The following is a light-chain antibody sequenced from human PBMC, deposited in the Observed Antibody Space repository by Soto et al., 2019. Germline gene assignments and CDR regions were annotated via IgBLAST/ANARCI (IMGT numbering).Light chain of an antibody. Sequence: QSVLTQPPSASGPPGRRAPIPCSGSTSNIGSNTVNWYQHPPGAAPKLLIYSNNQRPSGVTDRFSGSKSGTSASLAISGLQSGDEAYYYCGAWDDSLIGLVFGGGTKLTVL. CDR1: TSNIGSNT. V-gene: IGLV1-44*01. CDR3: GAWDDSLIGLV. J-gene: IGLJ3*02. CDR2: SNN.